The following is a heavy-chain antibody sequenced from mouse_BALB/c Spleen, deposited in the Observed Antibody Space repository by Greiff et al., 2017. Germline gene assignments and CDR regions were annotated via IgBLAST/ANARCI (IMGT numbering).Heavy chain of an antibody. Sequence: VHLVESGGGLVKPGGSLKLSCAASGFTFSDYYMYWVRQTPEKRLEWVATISDGGSYTYYPDSVKGRFTISRDNAKNNLYLQMSSLKSEDTAMYYCARDQEVRRPWFAYWGQGTLVTVSA. CDR2: ISDGGSYT. CDR3: ARDQEVRRPWFAY. CDR1: GFTFSDYY. D-gene: IGHD2-14*01. V-gene: IGHV5-4*02. J-gene: IGHJ3*01.